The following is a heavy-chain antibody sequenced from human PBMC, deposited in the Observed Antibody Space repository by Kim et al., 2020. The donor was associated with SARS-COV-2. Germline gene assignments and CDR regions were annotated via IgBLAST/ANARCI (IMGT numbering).Heavy chain of an antibody. CDR1: GYSFTTHW. V-gene: IGHV5-51*01. CDR2: IYPGHSDT. CDR3: ARLPYSGHNSASFVDY. Sequence: GESLKISCRGSGYSFTTHWLAWVRQTPGNGLEWLGFIYPGHSDTRYSPSFQGHVTISADKSIDTAYLQWSRLRASDTALYFCARLPYSGHNSASFVDYWGQGTLVFVSS. D-gene: IGHD1-26*01. J-gene: IGHJ4*02.